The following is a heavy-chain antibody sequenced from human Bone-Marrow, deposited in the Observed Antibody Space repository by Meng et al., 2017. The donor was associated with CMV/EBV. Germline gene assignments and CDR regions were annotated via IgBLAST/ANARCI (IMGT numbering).Heavy chain of an antibody. J-gene: IGHJ6*02. CDR2: ISSSGSTI. CDR3: ARGSAASIYYYYYYGMDV. CDR1: GFTFSSYS. D-gene: IGHD2-2*01. V-gene: IGHV3-48*04. Sequence: GESLKISCAASGFTFSSYSMNWVRQAPGKGLEWVSYISSSGSTIYYADSVKGRFTISRDNAKNSLYLQMNSPRAEETVVYYCARGSAASIYYYYYYGMDVWGQGTTVTVSS.